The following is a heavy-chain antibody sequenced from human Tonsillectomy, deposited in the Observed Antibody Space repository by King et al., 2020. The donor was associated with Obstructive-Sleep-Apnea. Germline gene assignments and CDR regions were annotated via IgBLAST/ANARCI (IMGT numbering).Heavy chain of an antibody. D-gene: IGHD6-25*01. V-gene: IGHV3-11*01. CDR1: EFTFSDYY. CDR2: ISSSGYTI. J-gene: IGHJ2*01. CDR3: ARAAGNWYFDL. Sequence: VQLVESGGGLVKPGGSLRLSCAASEFTFSDYYMTWIRQAPGKGLEWVSYISSSGYTIYYADSVKGRFTISRDNAKSSLNLQMNTLRAEDTAVYYCARAAGNWYFDLWGRGTLVTVSS.